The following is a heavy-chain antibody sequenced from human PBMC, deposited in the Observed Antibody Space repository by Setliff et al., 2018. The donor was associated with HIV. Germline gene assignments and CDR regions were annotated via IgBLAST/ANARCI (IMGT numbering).Heavy chain of an antibody. J-gene: IGHJ3*01. V-gene: IGHV1-69*05. CDR1: GGTFSNYG. Sequence: ASVKVSCKAYGGTFSNYGISWVRQAPGQGLEWMGGIIPIFGTANYAQKFQGRVTMTRDTSTNTVYMELSSLRSEDTAVYYCAKDNSDAFDVWGQGTKVTVSS. CDR2: IIPIFGTA. CDR3: AKDNSDAFDV.